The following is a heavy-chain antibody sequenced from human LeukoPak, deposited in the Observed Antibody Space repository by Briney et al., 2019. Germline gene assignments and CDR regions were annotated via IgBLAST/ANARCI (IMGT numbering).Heavy chain of an antibody. CDR1: GFTFSSYS. CDR2: ISSSSSYI. D-gene: IGHD2-8*02. J-gene: IGHJ6*03. Sequence: PGGSLRLSCAASGFTFSSYSMNWVRQAPGKGLEWVSSISSSSSYIYYADSVKGRFTISRDNAKNSLYLQMNSLRAEDTAVYYCARDHGGVSKGYMDVWGKGTTVTVSS. V-gene: IGHV3-21*01. CDR3: ARDHGGVSKGYMDV.